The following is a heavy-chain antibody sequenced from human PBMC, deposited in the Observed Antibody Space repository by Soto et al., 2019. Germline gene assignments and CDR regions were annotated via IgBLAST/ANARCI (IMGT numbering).Heavy chain of an antibody. CDR3: ARYPETEQWLLPYYYSGMEV. CDR2: IYYSGST. J-gene: IGHJ6*02. CDR1: GGSISSSSYY. D-gene: IGHD6-19*01. V-gene: IGHV4-39*01. Sequence: SETLSLTCTVSGGSISSSSYYWGWTRQPPGKGQEWIGIIYYSGSTYYNPSLKSRVTISVTTPKTQFSLKLGSVPAADTVVYYCARYPETEQWLLPYYYSGMEVWGQGPTVTVSS.